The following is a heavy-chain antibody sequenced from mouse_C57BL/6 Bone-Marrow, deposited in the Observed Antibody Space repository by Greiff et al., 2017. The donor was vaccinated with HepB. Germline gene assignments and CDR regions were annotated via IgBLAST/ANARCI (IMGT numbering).Heavy chain of an antibody. CDR2: IDPENGDT. J-gene: IGHJ4*01. CDR3: STWGGYDGGYAMDY. D-gene: IGHD2-2*01. V-gene: IGHV14-4*01. Sequence: EVQLQQSGAELVRPGASVKLSCTASGFNIKDDYMHWVKQRPEQGLEWIGWIDPENGDTEYASKFQGKATITADTSSNTAYLQLSSLTSEDTAVYYGSTWGGYDGGYAMDYWGQGTSVTVSS. CDR1: GFNIKDDY.